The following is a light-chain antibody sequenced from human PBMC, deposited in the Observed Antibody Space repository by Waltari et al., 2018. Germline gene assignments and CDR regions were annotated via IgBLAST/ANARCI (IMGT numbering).Light chain of an antibody. CDR2: YAS. V-gene: IGKV6-21*01. CDR1: PNLGNN. J-gene: IGKJ4*01. Sequence: EVVLTQSPDFQSVTPKAKVTITCRASPNLGNNLHWYQQKPGQSPKPLIKYASQSFSGVPSRFSGSGSGTDFTLTIISLEAEDAATYYCHQSDSLPTFGGGTK. CDR3: HQSDSLPT.